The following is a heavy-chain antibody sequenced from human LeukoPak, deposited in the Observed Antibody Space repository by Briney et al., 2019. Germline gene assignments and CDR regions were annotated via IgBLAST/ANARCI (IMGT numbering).Heavy chain of an antibody. CDR3: AKDLYYYYYMDV. CDR1: GFTFSNYW. V-gene: IGHV3-30*02. Sequence: GGSLRLSCAASGFTFSNYWMHWVRQAPGKGLEWVTFIRYDGSNKYYADSVKGRFTISRDNSKNTLYLQMNSLRAEDTAVYYCAKDLYYYYYMDVWGKGTTVTVSS. CDR2: IRYDGSNK. J-gene: IGHJ6*03.